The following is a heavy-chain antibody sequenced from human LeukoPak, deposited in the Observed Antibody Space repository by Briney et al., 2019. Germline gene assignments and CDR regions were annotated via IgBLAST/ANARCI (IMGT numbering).Heavy chain of an antibody. D-gene: IGHD2-2*01. Sequence: SVKVSCKASGGAFSSYAISWVRQAPGQGLEWMGRIIPILGIANYAQKFQGRVTITADKSTSTAYMELSSLRSEDTAVYYCARDIDAGTSRFDPWGQGTLVTVSS. J-gene: IGHJ5*02. V-gene: IGHV1-69*04. CDR2: IIPILGIA. CDR1: GGAFSSYA. CDR3: ARDIDAGTSRFDP.